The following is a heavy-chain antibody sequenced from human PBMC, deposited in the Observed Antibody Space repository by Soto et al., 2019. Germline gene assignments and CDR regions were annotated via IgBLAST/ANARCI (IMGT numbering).Heavy chain of an antibody. CDR1: GGTFSSYA. V-gene: IGHV1-69*13. CDR2: IIPMFGTA. J-gene: IGHJ4*02. CDR3: ARSRANYYDSRGYYYSTFDY. Sequence: GASVKVSCKTSGGTFSSYAISWARQAPGQGLEWMGGIIPMFGTANYAQKFQGRVTITADESTSTAYMELSSLRSEDTAVYYCARSRANYYDSRGYYYSTFDYWGQGTLVTVSS. D-gene: IGHD3-22*01.